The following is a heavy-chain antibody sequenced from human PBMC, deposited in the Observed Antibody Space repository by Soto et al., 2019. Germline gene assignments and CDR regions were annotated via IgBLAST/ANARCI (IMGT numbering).Heavy chain of an antibody. J-gene: IGHJ4*02. V-gene: IGHV3-15*01. CDR3: TTEKIVATIATYYFDY. CDR2: IKSKTDGGTT. D-gene: IGHD5-12*01. CDR1: GFTFSNAW. Sequence: GGSLRLSCAASGFTFSNAWMSWVRQAPGKGLEWVGRIKSKTDGGTTEYAAPVKGKFTISIDDSKNTLYLQMNSLKTEDTAVYYGTTEKIVATIATYYFDYWGQGTLVTVSS.